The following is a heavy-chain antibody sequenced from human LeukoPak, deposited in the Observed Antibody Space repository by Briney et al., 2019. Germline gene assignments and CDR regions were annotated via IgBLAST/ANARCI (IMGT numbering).Heavy chain of an antibody. D-gene: IGHD5-24*01. Sequence: GGPLRLSCGPSGFTFSSYGMHWVRQAPGKGLEWVAVIWFDGSNKYYADSVKRRFTISRDNSKNTLYLQMNSLRAEDTAFYYCARREGYYFDYWGQGTLVTVSS. CDR2: IWFDGSNK. CDR1: GFTFSSYG. J-gene: IGHJ4*02. CDR3: ARREGYYFDY. V-gene: IGHV3-33*01.